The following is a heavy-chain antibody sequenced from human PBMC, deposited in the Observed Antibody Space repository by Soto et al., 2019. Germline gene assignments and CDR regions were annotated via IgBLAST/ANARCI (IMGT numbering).Heavy chain of an antibody. V-gene: IGHV1-69*13. CDR3: ASGYCSGGSCYSTKTWYNWFDP. CDR2: IIPIFGTA. Sequence: GTSVKVSCEASGCSYSSYAISWVRQAPGQGLEWMGGIIPIFGTANYAQKFQGRVTITADESTSTAYMELSSLRSEDTAVYYCASGYCSGGSCYSTKTWYNWFDPWGQGTLVTVSS. J-gene: IGHJ5*02. D-gene: IGHD2-15*01. CDR1: GCSYSSYA.